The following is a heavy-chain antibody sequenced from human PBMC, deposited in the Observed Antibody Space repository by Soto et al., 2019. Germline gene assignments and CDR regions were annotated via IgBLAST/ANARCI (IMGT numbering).Heavy chain of an antibody. D-gene: IGHD3-16*01. CDR1: GASISNFY. V-gene: IGHV4-4*07. CDR2: LYTRGTT. J-gene: IGHJ4*02. Sequence: PSDALSVICSVSGASISNFYWSWIRQSAGKGLEWIGRLYTRGTTDYNPSLKSRVTMSIDTSKNRVSLSLTSVTAADTAVYYCAKGGTYYFDSWGQLIVVTVSS. CDR3: AKGGTYYFDS.